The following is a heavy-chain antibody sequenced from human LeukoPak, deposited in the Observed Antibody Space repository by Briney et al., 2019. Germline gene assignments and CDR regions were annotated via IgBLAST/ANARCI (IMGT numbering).Heavy chain of an antibody. J-gene: IGHJ4*02. D-gene: IGHD6-13*01. CDR2: INQDGSKK. V-gene: IGHV3-7*01. CDR3: VRGEAYSSSRYVGDLLDY. Sequence: PGGSLRLSCTASGFTISTYWMSWVRQAPGKGLEWVANINQDGSKKYYVDSVKGRFTISRDNVKNSVYLQMNSLRDEDTALYYCVRGEAYSSSRYVGDLLDYWGQGTLVTVSS. CDR1: GFTISTYW.